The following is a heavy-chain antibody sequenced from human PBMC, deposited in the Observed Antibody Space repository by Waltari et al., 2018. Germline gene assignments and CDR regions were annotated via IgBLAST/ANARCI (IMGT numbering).Heavy chain of an antibody. V-gene: IGHV4-39*07. CDR3: ARGPLERLHLGELSRRAHQALDY. D-gene: IGHD3-16*02. J-gene: IGHJ4*02. CDR1: GDSISNNNYY. Sequence: QLQLQESGPGLVEPSETLSLTCTASGDSISNNNYYWGWIRQPRGTGLQWIGSIHYIGDTYYSSSLKRRVIISVDTSNNQFSLRLTSVTAADTAIYFCARGPLERLHLGELSRRAHQALDYWGQGTLVIVSS. CDR2: IHYIGDT.